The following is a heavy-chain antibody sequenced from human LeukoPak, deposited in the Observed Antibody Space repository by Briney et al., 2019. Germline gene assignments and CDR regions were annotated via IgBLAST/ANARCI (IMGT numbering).Heavy chain of an antibody. CDR1: GGSISSGGYY. CDR2: IYYSGST. Sequence: PSETLSLTCTVSGGSISSGGYYWSWIRQHPGKGLEWIGYIYYSGSTYYNPSLKSRITISVDTSKNQFSLKLSSVTAADTAVYYCARDPSRRFGAWGQGTLVTVSS. J-gene: IGHJ5*02. V-gene: IGHV4-31*03. CDR3: ARDPSRRFGA. D-gene: IGHD3-3*01.